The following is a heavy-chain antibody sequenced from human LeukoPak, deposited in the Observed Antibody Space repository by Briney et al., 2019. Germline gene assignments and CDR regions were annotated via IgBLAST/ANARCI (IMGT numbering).Heavy chain of an antibody. Sequence: PGGSLTLSCTASGFTFSSSWMTWVRQAPGKGLEWVANIKEDGSEYNYVDSVKSRFTISRDNAKKSLYLQMKSLRAEDTAVYYCARDSAYFRFAYWGEGSLVTVSA. CDR2: IKEDGSEY. V-gene: IGHV3-7*01. CDR3: ARDSAYFRFAY. J-gene: IGHJ4*02. D-gene: IGHD3-16*01. CDR1: GFTFSSSW.